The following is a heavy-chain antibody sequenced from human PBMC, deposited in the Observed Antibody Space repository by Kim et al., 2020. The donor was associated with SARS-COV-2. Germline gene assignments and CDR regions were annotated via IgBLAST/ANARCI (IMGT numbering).Heavy chain of an antibody. CDR1: GGTFSSYA. J-gene: IGHJ6*02. CDR3: ARDERFGDSHYYYGMDV. D-gene: IGHD3-16*01. Sequence: ASVKVSCKASGGTFSSYAISWVRQAPGQGLEWLGGIIPIFGTANYAQKFQGRVTITADESTSTAYMELSSLRSEDTAVYYCARDERFGDSHYYYGMDVWGQGTTVTVSS. CDR2: IIPIFGTA. V-gene: IGHV1-69*13.